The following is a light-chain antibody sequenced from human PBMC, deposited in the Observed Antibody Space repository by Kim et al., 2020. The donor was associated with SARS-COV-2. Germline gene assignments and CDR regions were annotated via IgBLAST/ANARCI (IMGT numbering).Light chain of an antibody. J-gene: IGLJ2*01. Sequence: ALGQTVSITCQGDSLRIYYESWYQQKPGQAPVLVIYGKNNRPSGIPDRFSGSSSGNTASLTITGAQAEDEADYYCNSRDSSGNHVVFGGGTQLTVL. CDR3: NSRDSSGNHVV. V-gene: IGLV3-19*01. CDR1: SLRIYY. CDR2: GKN.